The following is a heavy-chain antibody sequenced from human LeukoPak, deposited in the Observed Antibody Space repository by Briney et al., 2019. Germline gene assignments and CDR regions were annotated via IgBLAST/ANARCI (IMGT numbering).Heavy chain of an antibody. D-gene: IGHD2-15*01. CDR3: VRGYCSGATCYTFDP. V-gene: IGHV3-72*01. J-gene: IGHJ5*02. CDR2: RRGKTHSYTI. CDR1: GFTLSDHY. Sequence: GGSLRLSCAASGFTLSDHYIDWVRQAPGGGVEGMGRRRGKTHSYTIEYVASVKGRFTISRDDPKNSLYLQMNSLKIEDTAVYYCVRGYCSGATCYTFDPWGQGTLVSVSS.